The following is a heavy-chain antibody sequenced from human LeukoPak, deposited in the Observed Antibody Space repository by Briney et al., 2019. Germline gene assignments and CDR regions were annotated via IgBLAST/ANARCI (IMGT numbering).Heavy chain of an antibody. D-gene: IGHD6-19*01. CDR1: GFSFSNHY. CDR2: INEDGSNK. V-gene: IGHV3-7*01. CDR3: TRVIVAVPGYFDYFDF. J-gene: IGHJ4*02. Sequence: GGSLRLSYTASGFSFSNHYMRWIRQAPGKGLEWVANINEDGSNKWHLGSVKGRFTVSRDNARNSLYLQMNSLRVEDTAVYYCTRVIVAVPGYFDYFDFWGQGVLVTVSS.